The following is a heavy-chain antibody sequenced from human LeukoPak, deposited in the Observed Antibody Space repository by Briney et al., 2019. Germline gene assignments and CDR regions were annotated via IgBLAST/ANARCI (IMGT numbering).Heavy chain of an antibody. J-gene: IGHJ6*02. Sequence: GSLRLSCAASGFTVSSNYMSWVRQAPGKGLEWVSVIYSGGSTYYADSVKGRFTISRDNSKNTLYLQMNSLRAEDTAVYYCARDRSIAARPEYYYYGMDVWGQGTTVTVSS. V-gene: IGHV3-53*01. CDR3: ARDRSIAARPEYYYYGMDV. CDR2: IYSGGST. CDR1: GFTVSSNY. D-gene: IGHD6-6*01.